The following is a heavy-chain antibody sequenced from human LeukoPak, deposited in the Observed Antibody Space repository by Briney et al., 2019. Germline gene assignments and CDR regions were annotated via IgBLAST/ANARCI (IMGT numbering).Heavy chain of an antibody. CDR3: ARVESIAAAGYFDY. V-gene: IGHV1-2*02. D-gene: IGHD6-13*01. CDR1: VYTFTGYY. CDR2: INPNSGGT. J-gene: IGHJ4*02. Sequence: ASVKVSCKASVYTFTGYYMHWVRQAPGQGLEWVGWINPNSGGTNYAQKFQGRVTMTRDTSISTAYMELSRLRSDDTAVYYCARVESIAAAGYFDYWGQGTLVTVSS.